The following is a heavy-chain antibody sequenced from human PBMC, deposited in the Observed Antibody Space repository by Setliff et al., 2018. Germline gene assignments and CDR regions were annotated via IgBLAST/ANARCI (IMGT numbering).Heavy chain of an antibody. CDR1: AASISSGTYH. D-gene: IGHD3-16*01. Sequence: TLSLTCTVSAASISSGTYHWSWIRQPAGKGLEWIGRVDTSGSNYNPSLNGRVTISRDTSQNQFSLKLSSVTAADTAVYFCVTYYVGLGGRGYWGQGTLVTVSS. J-gene: IGHJ4*02. CDR3: VTYYVGLGGRGY. V-gene: IGHV4-61*02. CDR2: VDTSGS.